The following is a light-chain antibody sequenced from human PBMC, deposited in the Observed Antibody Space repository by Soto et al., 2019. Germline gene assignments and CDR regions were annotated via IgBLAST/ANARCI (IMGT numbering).Light chain of an antibody. CDR3: SSFTTTSIVI. V-gene: IGLV2-14*03. Sequence: QSALTQPASVSGSPGQSITISCTGTGSDVGRYNYVSWYQQYPGKAPKLIIYDVSNRPSGVSDHFSGSKSGNTASLTISGLQAEDEADYYCSSFTTTSIVIFGGGTKLTVL. CDR1: GSDVGRYNY. J-gene: IGLJ2*01. CDR2: DVS.